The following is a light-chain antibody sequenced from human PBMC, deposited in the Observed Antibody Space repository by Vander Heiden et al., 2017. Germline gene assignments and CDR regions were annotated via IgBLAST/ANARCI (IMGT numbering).Light chain of an antibody. J-gene: IGLJ1*01. CDR1: SSTIGSNP. CDR2: ANS. Sequence: QSVLTQPPSASGTPGQRFTISCSGSSSTIGSNPIHWYQQVPGAAPKLLIYANSQRPSGVPDRFSASKSGTSASLAISGLQSEDEADYYCASWDGRLNVFGTGTKVTVL. CDR3: ASWDGRLNV. V-gene: IGLV1-44*01.